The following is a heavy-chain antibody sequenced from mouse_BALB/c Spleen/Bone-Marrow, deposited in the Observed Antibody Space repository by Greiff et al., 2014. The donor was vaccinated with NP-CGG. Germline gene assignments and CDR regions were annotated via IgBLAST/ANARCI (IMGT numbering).Heavy chain of an antibody. Sequence: EVKLVESGPSLVKPSQTLSLTCSVTGDSITSGYWNWIRKFPGNKLEYMGFISYSSSTYYNPSLKSRISITRDTSKNLYYLQLNSVTTEDSATYYCARSGSSGYHYYAMAYWGQGTSVTVSS. CDR3: ARSGSSGYHYYAMAY. D-gene: IGHD3-1*01. J-gene: IGHJ4*01. V-gene: IGHV3-8*02. CDR2: ISYSSST. CDR1: GDSITSGY.